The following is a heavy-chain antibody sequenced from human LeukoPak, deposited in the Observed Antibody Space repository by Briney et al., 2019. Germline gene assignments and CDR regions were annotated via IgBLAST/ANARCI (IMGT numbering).Heavy chain of an antibody. CDR3: ARDYYYDFWSGYYDLYYYGMDV. J-gene: IGHJ6*02. Sequence: GASVKVSCKASGYTVSSYGISWVRQAPGQGLEWMGWISAYNGNTNYAQKLQGRVTMTTDTSTSTAYMELRSLRSDDTAVYYCARDYYYDFWSGYYDLYYYGMDVWGQGTTVTVSS. CDR2: ISAYNGNT. D-gene: IGHD3-3*01. CDR1: GYTVSSYG. V-gene: IGHV1-18*01.